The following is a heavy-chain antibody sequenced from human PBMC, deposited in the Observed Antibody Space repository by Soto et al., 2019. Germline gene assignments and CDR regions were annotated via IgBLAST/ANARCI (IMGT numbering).Heavy chain of an antibody. Sequence: GASVKVSCKASGYTFTSYGISWVRQAPGQGLEWMGWISAYNGNTNYAQKLQGRVTMTTDTSTSTAYMELRSLRSDDTAVYYCARDLRYCSSTSCYGGLFGVVIISDYWGQGTLVTVSS. CDR1: GYTFTSYG. D-gene: IGHD2-2*01. J-gene: IGHJ4*02. V-gene: IGHV1-18*01. CDR2: ISAYNGNT. CDR3: ARDLRYCSSTSCYGGLFGVVIISDY.